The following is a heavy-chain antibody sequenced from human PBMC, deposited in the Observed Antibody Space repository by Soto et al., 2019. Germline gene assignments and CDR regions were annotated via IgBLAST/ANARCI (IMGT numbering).Heavy chain of an antibody. V-gene: IGHV2-5*02. Sequence: QITLKESGPPLVRPAQHLTLTCAFSGFSLTTTHMGVAWIRQPPGKALEWLALIYWDDDKRYSPSLKNRLAISKDTSRNRVVLTITNMNPEDTGTYVCAHAGDYDLLSFDHWGPGTLVTVSS. CDR1: GFSLTTTHMG. CDR2: IYWDDDK. D-gene: IGHD4-17*01. CDR3: AHAGDYDLLSFDH. J-gene: IGHJ4*02.